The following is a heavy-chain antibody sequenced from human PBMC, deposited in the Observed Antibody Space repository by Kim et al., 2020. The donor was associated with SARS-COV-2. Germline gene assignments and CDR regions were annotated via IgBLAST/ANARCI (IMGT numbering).Heavy chain of an antibody. J-gene: IGHJ5*02. CDR3: ARDVIAVEKYNWFDP. V-gene: IGHV4-31*01. Sequence: PSLKSLVTISVDASKNQFSLKLSSVTAADTAVYYCARDVIAVEKYNWFDPWGQGTLVTVSS. D-gene: IGHD6-19*01.